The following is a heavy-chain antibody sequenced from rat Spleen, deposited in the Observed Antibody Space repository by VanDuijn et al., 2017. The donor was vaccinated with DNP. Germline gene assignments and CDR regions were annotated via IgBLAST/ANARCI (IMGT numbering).Heavy chain of an antibody. Sequence: QVQLKESGPGLVQPSHTLSLTCTVSGFSLTSYAVGWVRQPPGKGLEWIAAISSGGSTYYNSALKSRLSISRDTSKSQVFLKMNSLQTEDTAIYFCTRALDNGDQRHYWSFDFWGPGTMVTVSS. J-gene: IGHJ1*01. CDR1: GFSLTSYA. V-gene: IGHV2S12*01. D-gene: IGHD1-10*01. CDR3: TRALDNGDQRHYWSFDF. CDR2: ISSGGST.